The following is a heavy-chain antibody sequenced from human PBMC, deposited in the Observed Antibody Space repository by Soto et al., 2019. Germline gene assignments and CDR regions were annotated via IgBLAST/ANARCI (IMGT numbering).Heavy chain of an antibody. D-gene: IGHD3-9*01. V-gene: IGHV4-31*03. CDR1: GGSISSGGYY. CDR3: ASSTYDILTGSNWFDP. CDR2: IYYSGST. Sequence: SETLSLTCTVSGGSISSGGYYWSLIRQHPGKGLEWIGYIYYSGSTYYNPSLKSRVTISVDTSKNQFSLKMSSVTAAHTAVYYCASSTYDILTGSNWFDPWGQGTLVTRLL. J-gene: IGHJ5*02.